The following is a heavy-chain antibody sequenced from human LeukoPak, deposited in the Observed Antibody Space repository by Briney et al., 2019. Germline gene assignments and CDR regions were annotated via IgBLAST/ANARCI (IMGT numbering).Heavy chain of an antibody. CDR2: ISAYNGNT. D-gene: IGHD6-13*01. J-gene: IGHJ6*02. Sequence: ASVKVSCKASGYTFTSYGISWVRQVPGQGLEWMGWISAYNGNTSYAQKLQGRVTMTTDTSTSTAYMELRSLRSDDTAVHYCARVLYSSSSIYYYYYGMDVWGQGTTVTVSS. CDR3: ARVLYSSSSIYYYYYGMDV. V-gene: IGHV1-18*01. CDR1: GYTFTSYG.